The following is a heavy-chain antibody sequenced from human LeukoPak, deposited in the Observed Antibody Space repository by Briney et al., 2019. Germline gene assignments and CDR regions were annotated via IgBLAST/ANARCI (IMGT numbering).Heavy chain of an antibody. CDR2: ISSSGSTI. D-gene: IGHD3-9*01. CDR1: GFTFSDYY. V-gene: IGHV3-11*01. Sequence: GGSLRLSCAASGFTFSDYYMSWIRQAPGEGLEWVSYISSSGSTIYYADSVKGRFTISRDNAKNSLYLQMNSLRAEDTAVYYCARVPLSTYYDILTGYERDYYFDYWGQGTLVTVSS. CDR3: ARVPLSTYYDILTGYERDYYFDY. J-gene: IGHJ4*02.